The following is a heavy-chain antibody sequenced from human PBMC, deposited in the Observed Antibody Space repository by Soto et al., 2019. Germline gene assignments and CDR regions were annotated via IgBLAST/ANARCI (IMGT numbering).Heavy chain of an antibody. Sequence: QAXXXESXGGVVXPGGSLRXXCAGXGFSFIRRGMYWVRQVPGKGXXXXAIISYNGNEEYYADSVKGRFTISRXXXXXXXXXXXXXXXXXDTAVYFCATDGNTATTHYYYMDLWGKGTTVTVSS. CDR3: ATDGNTATTHYYYMDL. CDR2: ISYNGNEE. D-gene: IGHD1-1*01. V-gene: IGHV3-33*05. CDR1: GFSFIRRG. J-gene: IGHJ6*03.